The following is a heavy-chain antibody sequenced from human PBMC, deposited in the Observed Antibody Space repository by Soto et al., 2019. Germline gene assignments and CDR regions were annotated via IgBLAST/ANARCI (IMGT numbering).Heavy chain of an antibody. J-gene: IGHJ4*02. CDR2: ISWSTSSI. Sequence: GGSLRLSCAATWFTFDDYAMHWVRQIPGKGLQWVSGISWSTSSIGYGASLRGRFLISRDNANNSLYLQMNDLRPEDTALYYCGKASSSNSWSPIDYWGQGTMVTVS. CDR3: GKASSSNSWSPIDY. D-gene: IGHD1-26*01. CDR1: WFTFDDYA. V-gene: IGHV3-9*01.